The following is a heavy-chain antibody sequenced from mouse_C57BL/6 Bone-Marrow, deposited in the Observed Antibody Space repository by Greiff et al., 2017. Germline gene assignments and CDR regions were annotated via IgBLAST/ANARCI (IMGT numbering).Heavy chain of an antibody. CDR2: IDPENGDT. CDR1: GFNIKDDY. CDR3: TNGGMDY. Sequence: VQLQQSGAELVRPGASVKLSCTASGFNIKDDYMHWVKQRPEQGLEWIGWIDPENGDTEYASKFQGKATITADTSSNTAYLQLSSLTSEDTAVYYCTNGGMDYWGQGTSVNVSS. J-gene: IGHJ4*01. V-gene: IGHV14-4*01.